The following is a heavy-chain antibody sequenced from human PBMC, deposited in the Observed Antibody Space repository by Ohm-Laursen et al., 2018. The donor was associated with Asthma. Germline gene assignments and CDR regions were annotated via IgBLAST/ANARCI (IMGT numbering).Heavy chain of an antibody. CDR2: ISDDGRNK. D-gene: IGHD5-12*01. CDR3: ARVYDSTPRGSYFVY. CDR1: GFTFSNYA. Sequence: SLRLSCSASGFTFSNYAIHWVRQAPGKGLEWVAVISDDGRNKYYADSVKGRFTISRDNSRNTLYLQMNSLRAEDTAVYYCARVYDSTPRGSYFVYWGQGTLVTVSS. J-gene: IGHJ4*02. V-gene: IGHV3-30*04.